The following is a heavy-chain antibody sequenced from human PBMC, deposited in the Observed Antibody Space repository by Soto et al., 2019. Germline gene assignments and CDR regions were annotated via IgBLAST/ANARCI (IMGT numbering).Heavy chain of an antibody. Sequence: SETLSLTCTVSGGSISSGGYYWSWIRQHPGKGLEWIGYIYYSGSTYYNPSLKSRVTISVDTSKNQFSLKLSSVTAADTAVYYCAKDYDFWSGPLDYWGQGTLVTVSS. V-gene: IGHV4-31*03. D-gene: IGHD3-3*01. CDR3: AKDYDFWSGPLDY. J-gene: IGHJ4*02. CDR1: GGSISSGGYY. CDR2: IYYSGST.